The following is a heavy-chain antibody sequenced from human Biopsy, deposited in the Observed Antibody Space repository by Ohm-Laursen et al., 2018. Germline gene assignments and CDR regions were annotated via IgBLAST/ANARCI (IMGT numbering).Heavy chain of an antibody. V-gene: IGHV4-39*01. CDR2: VYYSGTT. D-gene: IGHD3-3*01. CDR1: GGSISSGSNY. CDR3: ARHDLSDFWSGYPNFFDH. Sequence: GTLSLTCTVSGGSISSGSNYWAWIRQTPGKGLEWIGTVYYSGTTYDNPSLKNRVIISVDTSKNQFSLSLKTVTAADTAVYYCARHDLSDFWSGYPNFFDHWGQGTLVTVSS. J-gene: IGHJ5*02.